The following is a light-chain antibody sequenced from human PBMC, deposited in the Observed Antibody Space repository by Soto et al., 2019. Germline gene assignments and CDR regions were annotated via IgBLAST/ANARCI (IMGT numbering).Light chain of an antibody. CDR1: QSVSSY. V-gene: IGKV3-11*01. CDR2: DAS. Sequence: VLSQSPASLSLSPGERATLSCRASQSVSSYLAWYKQNGGQAPRLLIYDASSRATGIPARFSGSGSGTDFTLTISSLEPEDFEVYYCQQRIDWPTFGGGTKADI. CDR3: QQRIDWPT. J-gene: IGKJ4*01.